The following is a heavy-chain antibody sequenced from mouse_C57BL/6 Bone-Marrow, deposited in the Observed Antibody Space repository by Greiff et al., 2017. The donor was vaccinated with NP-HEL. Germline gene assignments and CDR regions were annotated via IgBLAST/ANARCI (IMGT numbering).Heavy chain of an antibody. CDR3: TGATVGPQYFDV. V-gene: IGHV1-15*01. D-gene: IGHD1-1*01. CDR1: GYTFTDYE. Sequence: VQRVESGAELVRPGASVTLSCKASGYTFTDYEMHWVKQTPVHGLEWIGAIDPETGGTAYNQKFKGKAILTADKSSSTAYMELRSLTSEDSAVYYCTGATVGPQYFDVWGTGTTVTVSS. J-gene: IGHJ1*03. CDR2: IDPETGGT.